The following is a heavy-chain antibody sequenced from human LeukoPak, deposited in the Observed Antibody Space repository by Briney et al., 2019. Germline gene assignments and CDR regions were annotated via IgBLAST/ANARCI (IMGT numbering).Heavy chain of an antibody. J-gene: IGHJ6*04. V-gene: IGHV4-34*01. CDR2: IKHNGRT. D-gene: IGHD3-10*01. Sequence: SETLSLTCAVYGGSFSGYYWSWIRQPPGKGLEWIGEIKHNGRTNYNPSLKSRVTISVDTSKTQFSLKLSSVTAADTAVYYCARGRAMVRGYKVYYYYGMDVWGKGTTVTVSS. CDR3: ARGRAMVRGYKVYYYYGMDV. CDR1: GGSFSGYY.